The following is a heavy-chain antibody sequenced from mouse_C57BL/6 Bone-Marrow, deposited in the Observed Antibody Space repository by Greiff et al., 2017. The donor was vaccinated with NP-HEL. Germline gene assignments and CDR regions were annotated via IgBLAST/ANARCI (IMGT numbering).Heavy chain of an antibody. CDR1: GYTFTSYW. D-gene: IGHD2-3*01. V-gene: IGHV1-64*01. J-gene: IGHJ3*01. Sequence: QVQLQQPGAELVKPGASVKLSCKASGYTFTSYWMHWVKQRPGQGLEWIGMIHPNSGSTNYNEKFKSKATLTVDESSSTAYMQLSSLTSEDSAVYYCARWALDGYYAYWGQGTLVTVSA. CDR2: IHPNSGST. CDR3: ARWALDGYYAY.